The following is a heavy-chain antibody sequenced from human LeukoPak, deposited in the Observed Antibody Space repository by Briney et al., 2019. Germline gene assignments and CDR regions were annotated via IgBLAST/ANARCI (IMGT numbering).Heavy chain of an antibody. CDR3: ARQGGGWYIYYYYYMDV. V-gene: IGHV4-39*01. CDR1: AGSLSSRSYS. J-gene: IGHJ6*03. Sequence: SEPLSLTCTVSAGSLSSRSYSWGWICQPPGKGLVWIGSIYYSVNTYYNPSLKSRVTISVDTSKNQFSLYLSSVTAADTAVYYCARQGGGWYIYYYYYMDVWGKGTTVTISS. D-gene: IGHD6-19*01. CDR2: IYYSVNT.